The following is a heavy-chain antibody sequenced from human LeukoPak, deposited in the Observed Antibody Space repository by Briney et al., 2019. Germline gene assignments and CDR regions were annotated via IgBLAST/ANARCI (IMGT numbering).Heavy chain of an antibody. CDR1: GGSISSYY. CDR2: IYSSGST. Sequence: KSSETLSLTCTVSGGSISSYYWSWIRQPAGKGPEWIGRIYSSGSTNYNPSLKSRVTMSIDTSKNQFSLKLSSVTAADTAVYYCARHGGGFYRHLRGYFDYWGQGTLVTVSS. V-gene: IGHV4-4*07. CDR3: ARHGGGFYRHLRGYFDY. D-gene: IGHD3-10*01. J-gene: IGHJ4*02.